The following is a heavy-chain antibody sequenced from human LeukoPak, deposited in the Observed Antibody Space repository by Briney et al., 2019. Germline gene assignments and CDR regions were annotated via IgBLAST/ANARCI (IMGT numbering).Heavy chain of an antibody. CDR1: GFTFSSYA. J-gene: IGHJ4*02. D-gene: IGHD3-9*01. CDR3: ARWMYYDILYWDY. CDR2: ISGSGGST. V-gene: IGHV3-23*01. Sequence: GGSLRLSCAASGFTFSSYAMSWVRQAPGKGLEWVSAISGSGGSTYYADSVKGRFTISRDNSKNTLYLQMNSLRAEDTAVYYCARWMYYDILYWDYWGQGTLVTVSS.